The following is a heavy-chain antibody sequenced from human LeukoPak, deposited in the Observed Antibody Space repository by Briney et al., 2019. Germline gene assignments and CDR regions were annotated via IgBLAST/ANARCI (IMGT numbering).Heavy chain of an antibody. CDR3: AREVPELNNAFDI. CDR2: IIPIFGTA. CDR1: GGTFSSYA. V-gene: IGHV1-69*05. D-gene: IGHD1-26*01. Sequence: ASVKVSCKASGGTFSSYAISWVRQAPGRGLEWMGRIIPIFGTANYAQKFQGRVTITTDESTSTAYMELSSLRSEDTAVYYCAREVPELNNAFDIWGQGTMVTVSS. J-gene: IGHJ3*02.